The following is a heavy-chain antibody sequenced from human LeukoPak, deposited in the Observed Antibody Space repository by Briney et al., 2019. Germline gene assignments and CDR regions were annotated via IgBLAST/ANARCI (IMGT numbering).Heavy chain of an antibody. Sequence: GGSLRLSCAASGFSFSRYWMSWVRQAPGKGLEWVANIRQDGSEKNYVESVKGRFTISRDNAKNSLYLQTNSLRAEDTAVYYCARAGQEWFGELGFDQWGQGTLVIVSS. CDR1: GFSFSRYW. CDR3: ARAGQEWFGELGFDQ. D-gene: IGHD3-10*01. CDR2: IRQDGSEK. V-gene: IGHV3-7*01. J-gene: IGHJ4*02.